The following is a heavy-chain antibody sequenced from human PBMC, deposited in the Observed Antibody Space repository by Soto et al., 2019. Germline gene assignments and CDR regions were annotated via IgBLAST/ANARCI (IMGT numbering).Heavy chain of an antibody. D-gene: IGHD3-10*01. Sequence: QLQLRESGPGLVKPSETLSLTCTVSGGSISSSSYYWGWIRQPPGKGLEWIGSMYYSGSTHYNPSLESRVTRSVDTSKNQFSLKLSSVTAADTAVYYCARHHRSGFLPSGLNWFDPWGQGTLVTVSS. V-gene: IGHV4-39*01. J-gene: IGHJ5*02. CDR2: MYYSGST. CDR3: ARHHRSGFLPSGLNWFDP. CDR1: GGSISSSSYY.